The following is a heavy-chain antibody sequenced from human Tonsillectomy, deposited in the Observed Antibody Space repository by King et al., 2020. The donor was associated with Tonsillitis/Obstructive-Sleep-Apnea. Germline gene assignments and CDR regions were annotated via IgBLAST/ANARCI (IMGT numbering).Heavy chain of an antibody. Sequence: VTLKESGPTLVKPTQTLTLTCTFSGFSLSTSGVGVGLIRQPPGKALEWLALIYWVDDKRSRPSLKSRLTITKDTSKNQVVLTMTNMDPVDTATYYFAHSTVTCPSDYWGQGTLVTVSS. D-gene: IGHD4-17*01. CDR2: IYWVDDK. J-gene: IGHJ4*02. CDR3: AHSTVTCPSDY. V-gene: IGHV2-5*09. CDR1: GFSLSTSGVG.